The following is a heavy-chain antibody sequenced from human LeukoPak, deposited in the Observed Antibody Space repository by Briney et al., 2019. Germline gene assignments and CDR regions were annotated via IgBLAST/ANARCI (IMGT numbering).Heavy chain of an antibody. CDR2: ISVYNGNT. CDR1: GYTFTSYG. V-gene: IGHV1-18*04. J-gene: IGHJ4*02. Sequence: GASVKVSCKASGYTFTSYGISWVRRAPGQGLEWMGWISVYNGNTNYAQKLQGRVTMTRDTSTSTAYIDLRSLRSDDTAVYYCEREVRYCSSTSCPFDYWGQGTLVTVSS. CDR3: EREVRYCSSTSCPFDY. D-gene: IGHD2-2*01.